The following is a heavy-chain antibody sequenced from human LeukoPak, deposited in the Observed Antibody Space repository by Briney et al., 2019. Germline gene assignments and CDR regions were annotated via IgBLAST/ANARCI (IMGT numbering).Heavy chain of an antibody. J-gene: IGHJ5*02. D-gene: IGHD2-21*01. Sequence: GGSLRPSCAASGFTVSSNYMSWVRQAPGKGLEWVSVIYSGGSTYYADSVKGRFTISRDNSKNTLYLQMNSLRAEDTAVYYCARGGLLPYGFDPWGQGTLVTVSS. CDR3: ARGGLLPYGFDP. CDR1: GFTVSSNY. V-gene: IGHV3-53*01. CDR2: IYSGGST.